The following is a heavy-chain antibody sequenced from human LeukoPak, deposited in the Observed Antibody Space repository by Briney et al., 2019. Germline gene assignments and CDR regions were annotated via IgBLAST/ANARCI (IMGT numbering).Heavy chain of an antibody. Sequence: GGSLRLSCAASGFTFDDYGMSWVRQAPGKGLEWVSGINWNGGSTGYADSVKGRFTISRENAKNSLYLQMNSLRAEDTALYYCARILKFTLFDYWGQGTLVTVSS. CDR3: ARILKFTLFDY. J-gene: IGHJ4*02. CDR1: GFTFDDYG. V-gene: IGHV3-20*04. CDR2: INWNGGST.